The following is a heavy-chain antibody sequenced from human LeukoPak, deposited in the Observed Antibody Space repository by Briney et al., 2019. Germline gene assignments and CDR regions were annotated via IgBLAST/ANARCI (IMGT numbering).Heavy chain of an antibody. V-gene: IGHV3-30*02. Sequence: GGSLRLSCAASGSTFSSYGMHWVRQAPGKGLEWVAFIRYDGSNKYYADSVKGRFTISRDNSKNTLYLQMNSLRAEDTAVYYCARKGGGTYYLDYWGQGTLVTVSS. CDR2: IRYDGSNK. CDR1: GSTFSSYG. CDR3: ARKGGGTYYLDY. D-gene: IGHD1-26*01. J-gene: IGHJ4*02.